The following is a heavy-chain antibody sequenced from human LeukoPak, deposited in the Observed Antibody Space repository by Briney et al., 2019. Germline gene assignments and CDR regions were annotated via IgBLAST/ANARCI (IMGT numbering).Heavy chain of an antibody. Sequence: GGSLRLSCAASRYTFSDYYMSCIRQAPGKGLGWVSYISSGGSTIYYADSVKGRFTISRDNAKNSLYLQMNSLRAEDTAVYYCARGIAWIQLGYFDYWGKGTLVTVSS. CDR2: ISSGGSTI. CDR3: ARGIAWIQLGYFDY. D-gene: IGHD5-18*01. V-gene: IGHV3-11*04. CDR1: RYTFSDYY. J-gene: IGHJ4*02.